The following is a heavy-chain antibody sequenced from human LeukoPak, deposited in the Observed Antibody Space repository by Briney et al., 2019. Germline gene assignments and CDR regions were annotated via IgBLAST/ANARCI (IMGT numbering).Heavy chain of an antibody. CDR2: IYTSGST. Sequence: SQTLSLTCTVSGGSISSGSYYWSWIRQPAGKGLEWIGRIYTSGSTNYNPSLKSRVTISVDTSKNQFSLKLSSVTAADTAVYYCATRFYDFQYYYYYMDVWGKGTTVTISS. CDR1: GGSISSGSYY. CDR3: ATRFYDFQYYYYYMDV. V-gene: IGHV4-61*02. D-gene: IGHD3-3*01. J-gene: IGHJ6*03.